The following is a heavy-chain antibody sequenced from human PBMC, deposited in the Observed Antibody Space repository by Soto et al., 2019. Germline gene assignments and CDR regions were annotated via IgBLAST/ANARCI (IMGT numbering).Heavy chain of an antibody. J-gene: IGHJ4*02. CDR1: GFRFSDHY. Sequence: KAGGSLRLSCAASGFRFSDHYMTWIRQAPGKGLEWVSKISGGGTTTHYADSVKGRFTVSRDNAKNSLYLQMNSLRAEDTAVYYCGGDPYYYGSAFWGQGTLVTVSS. D-gene: IGHD3-10*01. CDR2: ISGGGTTT. CDR3: GGDPYYYGSAF. V-gene: IGHV3-11*01.